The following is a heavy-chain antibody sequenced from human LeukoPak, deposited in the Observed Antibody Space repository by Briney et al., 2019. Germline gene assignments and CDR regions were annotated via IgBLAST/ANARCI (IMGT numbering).Heavy chain of an antibody. CDR2: IKQDGSAK. CDR3: ARFSGRN. V-gene: IGHV3-7*01. J-gene: IGHJ4*02. D-gene: IGHD2-15*01. Sequence: GGSLRLSCAASGFTFSTYAMSWVRQAPGKGLEWVANIKQDGSAKYYVDSVKGRFTISRDNAKNSLYLQMGSLRAEDTAVYYCARFSGRNWGQGTLVTVSS. CDR1: GFTFSTYA.